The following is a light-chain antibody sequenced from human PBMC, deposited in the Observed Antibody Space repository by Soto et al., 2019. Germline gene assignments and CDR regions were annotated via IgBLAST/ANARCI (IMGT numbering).Light chain of an antibody. V-gene: IGKV3-11*01. J-gene: IGKJ1*01. CDR1: QSVYSY. Sequence: EIVLTQSPATLSLSPGERATLSCRASQSVYSYLAWYQQKPGQPPRLLIYDASKRATGIPARFSGSGSGTDFTLTLSRLEPEDFAVYYCQQRSNWPPTWTFGQGTKVDIK. CDR2: DAS. CDR3: QQRSNWPPTWT.